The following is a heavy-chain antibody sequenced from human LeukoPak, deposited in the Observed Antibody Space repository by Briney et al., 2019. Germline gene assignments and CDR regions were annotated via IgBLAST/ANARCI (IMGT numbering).Heavy chain of an antibody. CDR3: ARQAITMVRGATPPFDY. Sequence: SETLSLTCTVSGGSISSYYWSWIRQPPGKGLEWIGYIYYSGSTNYNPSLKSRVTISVDTSKNQFSLKLSSVTAADTAVYYCARQAITMVRGATPPFDYWGQGTLVTVSS. J-gene: IGHJ4*02. CDR1: GGSISSYY. CDR2: IYYSGST. D-gene: IGHD3-10*01. V-gene: IGHV4-59*08.